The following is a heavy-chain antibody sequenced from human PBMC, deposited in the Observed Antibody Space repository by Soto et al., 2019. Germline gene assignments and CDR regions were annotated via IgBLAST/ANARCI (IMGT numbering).Heavy chain of an antibody. CDR1: GASISGYY. CDR2: IYATGTT. J-gene: IGHJ5*02. V-gene: IGHV4-4*07. D-gene: IGHD1-1*01. CDR3: VRDGTKTLRDWFDP. Sequence: QVQLQESGPGLVKPSETLSLTCTVSGASISGYYWSWIRKSAGKGLEWIGRIYATGTTDYNPSLKCRVMMSGDTSKKQFSLKLRSVTAADTAVYYCVRDGTKTLRDWFDPWGQGISVTVSS.